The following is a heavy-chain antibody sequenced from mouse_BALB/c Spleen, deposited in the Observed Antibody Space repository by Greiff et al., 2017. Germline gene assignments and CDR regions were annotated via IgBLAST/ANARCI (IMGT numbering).Heavy chain of an antibody. V-gene: IGHV1-69*01. J-gene: IGHJ4*01. CDR3: ARSETASYAMDY. CDR1: GYTFTDYW. CDR2: IDTSDSYT. D-gene: IGHD3-2*01. Sequence: QVQLQQPGAELVMPGASVKMSCKASGYTFTDYWMHWVKQRPGQGLEWIGAIDTSDSYTSYNQKFKGKATLTVDESSSTAYMQLSSLTSEDSAVDYCARSETASYAMDYWGQGTSVTVAS.